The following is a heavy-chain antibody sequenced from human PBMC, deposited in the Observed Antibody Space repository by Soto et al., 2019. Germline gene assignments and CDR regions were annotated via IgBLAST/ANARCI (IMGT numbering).Heavy chain of an antibody. V-gene: IGHV3-7*01. Sequence: EVQLVESGGGLVQPGGPLRLSCAASGFTFRDYWMSWLRQAPGSGLEWVANINEDESQKYYVDSVKGRFTISRDNAKNSLYLQMNSLRAEDTAVYYCATSATARGGIDYWGQGTLVTVSS. J-gene: IGHJ4*02. D-gene: IGHD2-21*02. CDR1: GFTFRDYW. CDR3: ATSATARGGIDY. CDR2: INEDESQK.